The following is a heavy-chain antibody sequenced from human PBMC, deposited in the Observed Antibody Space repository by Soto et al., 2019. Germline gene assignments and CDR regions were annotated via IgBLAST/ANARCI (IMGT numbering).Heavy chain of an antibody. CDR2: IYYRGST. J-gene: IGHJ6*03. Sequence: QVQLQESGPGLVKPSQTLSLTCTVSGGSISSGGYYWSWIRQHPGKGLEWIGYIYYRGSTYYNPSRKSRVTIPVSTAKNQFSLELSSGPAADTAVSYCARAGGRRLSCVGHYDYYMDVWGKGTTVTVSS. V-gene: IGHV4-31*03. CDR1: GGSISSGGYY. D-gene: IGHD6-25*01. CDR3: ARAGGRRLSCVGHYDYYMDV.